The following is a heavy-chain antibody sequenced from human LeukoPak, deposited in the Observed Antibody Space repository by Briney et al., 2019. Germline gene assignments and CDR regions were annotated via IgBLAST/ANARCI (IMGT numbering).Heavy chain of an antibody. CDR2: IYEGTSA. Sequence: PGGSLRLSCAASGFTVRTNYTSWVRQAPGKGLEWLSVIYEGTSASAGDSVKGRLTVSSDDSRNTVYLQMNNLRAEDTAVYYCARDLNFWGQGALVTVSS. CDR1: GFTVRTNY. V-gene: IGHV3-53*01. CDR3: ARDLNF. J-gene: IGHJ4*02.